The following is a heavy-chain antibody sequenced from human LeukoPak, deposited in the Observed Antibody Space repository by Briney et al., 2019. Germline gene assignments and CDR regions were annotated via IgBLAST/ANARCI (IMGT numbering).Heavy chain of an antibody. CDR1: GDSVSSNSAA. V-gene: IGHV6-1*01. Sequence: SQTLSLTCAISGDSVSSNSAAWNWIRRSPSRGLEWLGRTYYRSKWYNDYAVSVKSRITINPGTSKNQFSLQLNSVTPEDTAVYYCAREFVVATLYYYGMDVWGQGTTVTVSS. CDR2: TYYRSKWYN. D-gene: IGHD5-12*01. CDR3: AREFVVATLYYYGMDV. J-gene: IGHJ6*02.